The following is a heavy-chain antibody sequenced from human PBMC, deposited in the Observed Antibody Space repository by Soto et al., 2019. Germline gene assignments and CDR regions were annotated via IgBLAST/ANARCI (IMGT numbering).Heavy chain of an antibody. CDR1: GDSYSISTYS. D-gene: IGHD6-19*01. CDR2: IYQSGVT. V-gene: IGHV4-30-2*01. CDR3: AGMPYTSGLRFDP. Sequence: PSETLSLTCNMSGDSYSISTYSWSWIRQPPGKALQWIGFIYQSGVTSYNPSLASRVSISLDRSNNQCSLTLKSVTAADTAVYFCAGMPYTSGLRFDPWGPGTLVTVSS. J-gene: IGHJ5*02.